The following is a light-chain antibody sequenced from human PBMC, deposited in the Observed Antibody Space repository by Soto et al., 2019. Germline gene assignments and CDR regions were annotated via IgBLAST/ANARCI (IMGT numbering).Light chain of an antibody. V-gene: IGLV1-44*01. CDR2: SNN. J-gene: IGLJ1*01. Sequence: QSVLTQPPSESGTPGQRVTISCSGSSSNIGSNTVNWYQQLPGTAPKLLIYSNNQRPSGVPDRFSGSQSGTSASLAISGLQSEDEADYYCAAWDDSLNGYVFGTGTKVTVL. CDR3: AAWDDSLNGYV. CDR1: SSNIGSNT.